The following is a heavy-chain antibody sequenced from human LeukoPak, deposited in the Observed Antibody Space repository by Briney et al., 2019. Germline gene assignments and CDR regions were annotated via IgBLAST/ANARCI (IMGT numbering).Heavy chain of an antibody. CDR2: ISSSGSTI. D-gene: IGHD3-10*01. V-gene: IGHV3-48*03. J-gene: IGHJ6*02. CDR1: GFTFSSYE. CDR3: ARGGSGSYYRLVYYYYYGMDV. Sequence: PGGSLRLSCAASGFTFSSYEMNWVRQAPGKGLEWVSYISSSGSTIYYADSVKGRFTISRDNAKNSLYLQMNSLRAEDTAVYYCARGGSGSYYRLVYYYYYGMDVWGQGTTVTVSS.